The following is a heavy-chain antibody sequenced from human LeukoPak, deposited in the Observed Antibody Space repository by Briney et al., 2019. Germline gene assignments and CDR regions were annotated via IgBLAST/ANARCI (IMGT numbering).Heavy chain of an antibody. CDR3: ARVRYSSGWAFDY. CDR1: GGSISSSSYY. D-gene: IGHD6-19*01. CDR2: ISSSGSTI. J-gene: IGHJ4*02. Sequence: LSLTCTVSGGSISSSSYYWGWIRQPPGKGLEWVSSISSSGSTIYYADSVKGRFTISRDNAKNSLYLQMNSLRAEDTAVYYCARVRYSSGWAFDYWGQGTLVIVSS. V-gene: IGHV3-11*01.